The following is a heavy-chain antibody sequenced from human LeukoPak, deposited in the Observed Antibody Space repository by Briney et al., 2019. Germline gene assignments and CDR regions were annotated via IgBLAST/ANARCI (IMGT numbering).Heavy chain of an antibody. D-gene: IGHD3-10*01. Sequence: GGSLRLSCAASGFTFSSYEMNWVRQAPGKGLEWVSVLGGSGETTNYADSVKGRFTISRDRSKTTVFLQMNSLRVEDTGVYYCASKFGESYHYYYGLDVWGQGTTVTVSS. V-gene: IGHV3-23*01. CDR2: LGGSGETT. CDR3: ASKFGESYHYYYGLDV. CDR1: GFTFSSYE. J-gene: IGHJ6*02.